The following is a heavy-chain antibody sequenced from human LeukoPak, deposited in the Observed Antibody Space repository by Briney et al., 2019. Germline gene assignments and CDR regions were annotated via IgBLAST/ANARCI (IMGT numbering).Heavy chain of an antibody. CDR3: ARSTSSEYDIYHFDY. V-gene: IGHV3-53*01. J-gene: IGHJ4*02. CDR2: IYSGGST. CDR1: GFTVSSTY. D-gene: IGHD3-9*01. Sequence: PGGSLRLSCAASGFTVSSTYMSWVRQAPGKGLEWVSVIYSGGSTYYADSVKGRFTISRDNSKNTLYLQMNSLRAEDTAVYYCARSTSSEYDIYHFDYWGQGTLATVSS.